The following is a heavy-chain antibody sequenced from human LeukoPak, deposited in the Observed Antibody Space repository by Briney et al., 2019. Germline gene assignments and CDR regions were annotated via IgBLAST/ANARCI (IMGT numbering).Heavy chain of an antibody. CDR2: IHYSGST. Sequence: PSECLSLAWPVAGASISSHYWRWVRQPPGKGLGWVGNIHYSGSTQYNPSRKGRVTISLDPPKKQFSLKLSAVTAADTAVYFCARLAAAGIKCWFDRWGQGTLVTVS. CDR3: ARLAAAGIKCWFDR. D-gene: IGHD6-13*01. CDR1: GASISSHY. J-gene: IGHJ5*02. V-gene: IGHV4-59*11.